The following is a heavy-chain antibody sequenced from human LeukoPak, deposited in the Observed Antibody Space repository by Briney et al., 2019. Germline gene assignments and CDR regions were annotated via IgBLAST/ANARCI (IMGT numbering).Heavy chain of an antibody. CDR1: GGSISSGSYY. CDR3: ARAGTIWNPHT. D-gene: IGHD3-3*01. CDR2: IHYSGST. Sequence: SEALSLTCTVSGGSISSGSYYWGWIRQPPGQGLEWIGSIHYSGSTYYNPSLKSRVTISVDTSKNQFSLDLSSGTAADTAVYYCARAGTIWNPHTWGQGTLVTVSS. V-gene: IGHV4-39*07. J-gene: IGHJ5*02.